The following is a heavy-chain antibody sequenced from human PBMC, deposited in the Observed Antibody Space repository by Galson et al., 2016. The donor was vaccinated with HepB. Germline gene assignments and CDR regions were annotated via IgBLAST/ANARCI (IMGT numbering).Heavy chain of an antibody. V-gene: IGHV4-4*02. Sequence: SETLSLTCAVSGDSIDRDHWWSWVRQSPGKGLEWIGEISHSGDTNYNPSLRGRVTISADKSKNQLSLSLSFVTAADTAVYYCARAAVVPGARMVFDPWGQGMLVTVSS. J-gene: IGHJ5*02. D-gene: IGHD2-2*01. CDR2: ISHSGDT. CDR3: ARAAVVPGARMVFDP. CDR1: GDSIDRDHW.